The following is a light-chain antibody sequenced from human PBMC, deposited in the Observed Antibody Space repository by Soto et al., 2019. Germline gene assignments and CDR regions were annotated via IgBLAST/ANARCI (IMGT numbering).Light chain of an antibody. CDR1: QGIRND. CDR2: AAS. V-gene: IGKV1-17*01. J-gene: IGKJ3*01. Sequence: DIQMTQSPSSLSASVGDRVTISCRASQGIRNDLDWYQQEPGKAPKRLIYAASSLESGVPSRFSGSGSGTEFTLTISSLQPEDFATYYCLQYNTYPFTFGPGTKVDIK. CDR3: LQYNTYPFT.